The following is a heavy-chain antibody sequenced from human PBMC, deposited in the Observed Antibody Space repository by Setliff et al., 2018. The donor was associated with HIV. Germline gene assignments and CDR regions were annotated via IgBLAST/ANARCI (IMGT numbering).Heavy chain of an antibody. CDR2: IDTSDSFT. J-gene: IGHJ4*02. Sequence: SLKISCKGSGYSFTTHWISWVRQMPGKGLEWMGRIDTSDSFTQYSPSFQGHVAFSVDTSIDTAYLQWTSLKASDTAIYYCARLLAAGLDFWGQGTLVTVSS. CDR3: ARLLAAGLDF. D-gene: IGHD3-10*01. V-gene: IGHV5-10-1*01. CDR1: GYSFTTHW.